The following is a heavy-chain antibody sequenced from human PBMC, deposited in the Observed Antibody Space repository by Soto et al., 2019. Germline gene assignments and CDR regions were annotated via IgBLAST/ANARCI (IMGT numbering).Heavy chain of an antibody. J-gene: IGHJ4*02. V-gene: IGHV3-21*01. D-gene: IGHD1-26*01. CDR2: ISGTSSYS. Sequence: PGGSLRLSCAASGFSFSTYTMNWVRQAPGKGLEWVSCISGTSSYSYYADSVQGRFTISRDNAKKSVYLQLNSLRVEDTAIYYCTRDPREGRPIDFWGQGALVTVSS. CDR1: GFSFSTYT. CDR3: TRDPREGRPIDF.